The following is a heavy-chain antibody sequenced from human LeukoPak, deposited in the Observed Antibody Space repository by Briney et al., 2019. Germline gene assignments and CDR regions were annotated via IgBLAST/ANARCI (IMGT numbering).Heavy chain of an antibody. D-gene: IGHD3-10*01. J-gene: IGHJ5*02. CDR1: GGSIRSYY. CDR2: IYYSGRT. V-gene: IGHV4-59*01. CDR3: ARGQTYYYGSGSYPLYNWFDP. Sequence: PSETLSLTCTVSGGSIRSYYWSWIRQSPGKGLEWIGYIYYSGRTKYNPSLTSRVTISIDTSKNQFSLKLSSVTAADTAVYYCARGQTYYYGSGSYPLYNWFDPWGQGTLVTVSS.